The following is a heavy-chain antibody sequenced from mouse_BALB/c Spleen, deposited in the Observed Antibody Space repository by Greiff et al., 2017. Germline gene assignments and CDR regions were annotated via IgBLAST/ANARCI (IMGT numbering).Heavy chain of an antibody. CDR2: ISSGGSYT. J-gene: IGHJ4*01. CDR3: ARRATVVPYAMDY. Sequence: EVKLVESGGDLVKPGGSLKLSCAASGFTFSSYGMSWVRQTPDKRLEWVATISSGGSYTYYPDSVKGRFTISRDNAKNTLYLQMSSLKSEDTAMYYCARRATVVPYAMDYWGQGTSVTVSS. CDR1: GFTFSSYG. D-gene: IGHD1-1*01. V-gene: IGHV5-6*02.